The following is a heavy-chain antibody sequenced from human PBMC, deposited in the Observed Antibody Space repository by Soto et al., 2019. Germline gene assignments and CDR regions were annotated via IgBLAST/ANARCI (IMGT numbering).Heavy chain of an antibody. Sequence: PGGSLRLSCAASGFTFSNAWMSWVRQAPGKGLEWVGRIKSKTDGGTTDYAAPVKGRFTISRDDSKNTLYLQMNSLKTEDTAVYYCTTGPVGGWYAGDYWGQGTLVTVSS. CDR3: TTGPVGGWYAGDY. D-gene: IGHD6-19*01. CDR1: GFTFSNAW. V-gene: IGHV3-15*01. CDR2: IKSKTDGGTT. J-gene: IGHJ4*02.